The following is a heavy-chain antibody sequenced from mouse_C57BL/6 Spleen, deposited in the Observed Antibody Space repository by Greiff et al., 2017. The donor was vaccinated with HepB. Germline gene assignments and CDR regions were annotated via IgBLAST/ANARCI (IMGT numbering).Heavy chain of an antibody. Sequence: QVQLKQPGAELVKPGASVKLSCKASGYTFTSYWMHWVKQRPGQGLEWIGMIHPNSGSTNYNEKFKSKATLTVDKSSNTAYLQLSSLTSEDTAVYYCAFYDGYYGYWYFDVWGTGTTVTVSS. J-gene: IGHJ1*03. CDR2: IHPNSGST. CDR3: AFYDGYYGYWYFDV. D-gene: IGHD2-3*01. V-gene: IGHV1-64*01. CDR1: GYTFTSYW.